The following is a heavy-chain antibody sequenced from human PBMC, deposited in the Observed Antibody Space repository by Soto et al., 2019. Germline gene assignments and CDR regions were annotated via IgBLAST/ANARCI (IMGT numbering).Heavy chain of an antibody. Sequence: GSLRLSCEASGFSFSTYSMHWVRQAPGKGLEWVSSIGRRSDIYYADSVKGRFTISRDNAKNSVPLQMNSLRDEDTAVYYCAREETAWPLAYGLDVWGQGTTVTVSS. D-gene: IGHD2-21*02. CDR2: IGRRSDI. CDR1: GFSFSTYS. V-gene: IGHV3-21*01. CDR3: AREETAWPLAYGLDV. J-gene: IGHJ6*02.